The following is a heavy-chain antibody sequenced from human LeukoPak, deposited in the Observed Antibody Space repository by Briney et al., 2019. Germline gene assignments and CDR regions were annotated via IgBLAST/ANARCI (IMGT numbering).Heavy chain of an antibody. Sequence: SVKVSCKASGYTLTSYGISWVRQAPGQGLEWMGGIIPIFGTANYAQKFQGRVTITTDESTSTAYMELSSLRSEDTAVYYCARGEIAVAGLDYYMDVWGKGTTVTVSS. V-gene: IGHV1-69*05. D-gene: IGHD6-19*01. J-gene: IGHJ6*03. CDR3: ARGEIAVAGLDYYMDV. CDR2: IIPIFGTA. CDR1: GYTLTSYG.